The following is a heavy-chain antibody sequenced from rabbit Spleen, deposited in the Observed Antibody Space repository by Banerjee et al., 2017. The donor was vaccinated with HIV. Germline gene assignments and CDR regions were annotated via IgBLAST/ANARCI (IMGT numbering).Heavy chain of an antibody. V-gene: IGHV1S43*01. D-gene: IGHD4-2*01. CDR1: GFSFSSNW. CDR3: ARDLAGYVGFGYISYLDL. CDR2: IYTRDGST. J-gene: IGHJ4*01. Sequence: QSLEESGGGLVKPGGTLTLTCTVSGFSFSSNWICWVRQAPGKGLEWIAWIYTRDGSTWYATWVNGRFTISRSTSLNTVDLKMTSLTAADTATYFCARDLAGYVGFGYISYLDLWGPGTLVTVS.